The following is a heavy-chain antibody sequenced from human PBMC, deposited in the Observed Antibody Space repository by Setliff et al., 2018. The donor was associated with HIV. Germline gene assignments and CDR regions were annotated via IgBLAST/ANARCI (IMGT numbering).Heavy chain of an antibody. J-gene: IGHJ4*02. CDR3: ARLGEF. D-gene: IGHD3-16*01. CDR2: ISHGGST. CDR1: GGSFSAYY. V-gene: IGHV4-34*01. Sequence: SETLSLTCAVYGGSFSAYYWTWIRQPPGKGLEWIGEISHGGSTSYNPSLKSRVTISLDTSKNQFSLNLTSATAADTAVYYCARLGEFWSQGSLVTVSS.